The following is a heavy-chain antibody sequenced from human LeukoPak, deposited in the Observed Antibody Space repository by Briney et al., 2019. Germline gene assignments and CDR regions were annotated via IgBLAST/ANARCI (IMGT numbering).Heavy chain of an antibody. Sequence: ASVKVSCKASGYTFTSYGISWVRQAPGQGLEWMGWISAYNGNTNYAQKLQGRVTMTTDTSTSTAYMELRSLRSDDTAVYYCASLMGSSSWYHFDYWGQGTLVTVSS. J-gene: IGHJ4*02. D-gene: IGHD6-13*01. CDR1: GYTFTSYG. V-gene: IGHV1-18*01. CDR2: ISAYNGNT. CDR3: ASLMGSSSWYHFDY.